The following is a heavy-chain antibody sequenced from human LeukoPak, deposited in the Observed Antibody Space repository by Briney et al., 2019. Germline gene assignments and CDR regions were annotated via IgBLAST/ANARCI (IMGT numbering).Heavy chain of an antibody. CDR1: GFTFSSYA. V-gene: IGHV3-23*01. CDR3: AKIRPLDSSSWSHGDY. CDR2: ISGSGDST. J-gene: IGHJ4*02. D-gene: IGHD6-13*01. Sequence: GGSLRLSCAASGFTFSSYAMRWVRQAPGEGLEWVSAISGSGDSTYYGDSVKGRFTISRDNSKNTLYLQMNSLRAEDTAVYYCAKIRPLDSSSWSHGDYWGQGTLVTVSS.